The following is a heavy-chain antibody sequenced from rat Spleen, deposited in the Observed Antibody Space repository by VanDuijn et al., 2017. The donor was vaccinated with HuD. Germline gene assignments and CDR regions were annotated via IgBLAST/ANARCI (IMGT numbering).Heavy chain of an antibody. V-gene: IGHV5-7*01. Sequence: EVQLVESGGGLVQPGRSLKLSCAASGFTFSDYNMAWVRQAPKKGLEWVATISYDGSSTYYRDSVKGRFTISRDNAKSTLYLQMDCLRSEDTATDYCVRHPRFHTSRGVMDAWGQGTSVTVSS. D-gene: IGHD4-3*01. CDR1: GFTFSDYN. CDR2: ISYDGSST. CDR3: VRHPRFHTSRGVMDA. J-gene: IGHJ4*01.